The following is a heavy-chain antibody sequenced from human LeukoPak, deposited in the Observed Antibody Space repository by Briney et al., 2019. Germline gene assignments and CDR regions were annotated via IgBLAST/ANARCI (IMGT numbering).Heavy chain of an antibody. V-gene: IGHV1-18*01. J-gene: IGHJ4*02. CDR2: ISAYNGNT. CDR1: GYTFTSYG. CDR3: ARVRCYDSSGYYGYFGY. Sequence: GASVKVSCKASGYTFTSYGISWVRQAPGQGLEWMGWISAYNGNTNYAQKLQGRVTMTTDTSTSTAYMELRSLRSDDTAVYYCARVRCYDSSGYYGYFGYWGQGTLVTVSS. D-gene: IGHD3-22*01.